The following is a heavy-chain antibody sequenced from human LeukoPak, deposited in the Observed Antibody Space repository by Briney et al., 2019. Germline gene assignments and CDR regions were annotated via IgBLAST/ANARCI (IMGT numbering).Heavy chain of an antibody. Sequence: PGGSLRLSSAASGFTFSSYEMNWVRQAPGKGLEWVANIKQDGSEKYYVDSVKGRFTISRDNAKNSLYLQMNSLRAEDTAVYYCAKCGAAVAGKGYYYMDVWGKGTTVTVSS. CDR1: GFTFSSYE. D-gene: IGHD6-19*01. V-gene: IGHV3-7*01. J-gene: IGHJ6*03. CDR2: IKQDGSEK. CDR3: AKCGAAVAGKGYYYMDV.